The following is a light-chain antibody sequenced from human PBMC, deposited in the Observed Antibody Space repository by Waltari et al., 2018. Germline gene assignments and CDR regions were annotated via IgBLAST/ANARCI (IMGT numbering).Light chain of an antibody. J-gene: IGLJ1*01. V-gene: IGLV2-14*01. CDR1: NSDVVSYTF. CDR3: SSYTTSRTYV. CDR2: EVT. Sequence: QSALTQPASVSGSPGQSITFSCTGTNSDVVSYTFVSWYPQHPGEAPKLMIFEVTNRPSGVSNRFSGSKAGNTASLIICGLQGEDEADYYCSSYTTSRTYVFGTGTKVTVL.